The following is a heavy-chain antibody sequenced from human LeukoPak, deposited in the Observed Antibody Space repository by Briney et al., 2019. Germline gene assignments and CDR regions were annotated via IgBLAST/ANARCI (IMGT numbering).Heavy chain of an antibody. CDR1: GFTFSTYA. CDR2: ISSSSSTI. Sequence: GGSLRLSCAASGFTFSTYAMTWVRLAPGKGLEWVSYISSSSSTIYYADSVKGRFTISRDNAKNSLYLQMNSLRAEDTAVYYCASNIVVVTALSDRDAFDIWGQGTMVTVSS. D-gene: IGHD2-21*02. CDR3: ASNIVVVTALSDRDAFDI. V-gene: IGHV3-48*04. J-gene: IGHJ3*02.